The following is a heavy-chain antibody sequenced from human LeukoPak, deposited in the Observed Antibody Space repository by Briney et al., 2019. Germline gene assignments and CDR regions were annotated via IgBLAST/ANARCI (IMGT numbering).Heavy chain of an antibody. CDR2: IYSGGST. J-gene: IGHJ4*02. V-gene: IGHV3-53*01. D-gene: IGHD5-24*01. CDR3: ARERDGYNYDY. CDR1: GFTVSSNY. Sequence: PGGSLRLSYAASGFTVSSNYMSWVRQAPGKGLEWVSVIYSGGSTYYADSVKGRFTISRDNSKNTLYLQMNSLRAEDTAVYYCARERDGYNYDYWGQGTLVTVSS.